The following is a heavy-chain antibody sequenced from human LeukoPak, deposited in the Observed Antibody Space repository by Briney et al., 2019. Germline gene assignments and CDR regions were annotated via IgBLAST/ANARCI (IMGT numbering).Heavy chain of an antibody. D-gene: IGHD3-22*01. CDR1: GFTFSSYA. CDR2: ISYDGSNK. CDR3: ARSSGYYDSSGYYHYYYYYMDV. Sequence: PGRSLRLSCAASGFTFSSYAMHWVRQAPGKGLEWVAVISYDGSNKYYADSVKGRFTISRDNAKNSLYLQMNSLRAEDTAVYYCARSSGYYDSSGYYHYYYYYMDVWGKGTTVTVSS. V-gene: IGHV3-30*07. J-gene: IGHJ6*03.